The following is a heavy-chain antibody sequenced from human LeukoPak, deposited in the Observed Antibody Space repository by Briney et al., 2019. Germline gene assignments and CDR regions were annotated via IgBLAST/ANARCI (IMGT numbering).Heavy chain of an antibody. D-gene: IGHD3-3*01. CDR3: ARDPRLEISGMVIDMLDY. CDR1: GFTFSSDS. CDR2: ISSSSSYI. J-gene: IGHJ4*02. V-gene: IGHV3-21*01. Sequence: GGSLRLSCAASGFTFSSDSMNWVRQAPGKGLEWVSYISSSSSYIYYADSVKGRFAISRDNAKNSLYLQMNSLRAEDSAIYYCARDPRLEISGMVIDMLDYWGRGTLVTVSS.